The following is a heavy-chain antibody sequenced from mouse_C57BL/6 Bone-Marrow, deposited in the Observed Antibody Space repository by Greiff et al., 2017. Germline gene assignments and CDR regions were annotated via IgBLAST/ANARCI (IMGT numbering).Heavy chain of an antibody. CDR1: GYTFTSYW. V-gene: IGHV1-64*01. CDR3: ARWINYDYDGYAMDY. D-gene: IGHD2-4*01. CDR2: IHPNSGST. Sequence: QVQLQQPGAELVKPGASVKLSCKASGYTFTSYWMHWVKQRPGQGLEWIGMIHPNSGSTNYNEKFKSKATLTVDKSSSTAYMQLSSLTSDDSAVYYCARWINYDYDGYAMDYWGQGTSVTVSS. J-gene: IGHJ4*01.